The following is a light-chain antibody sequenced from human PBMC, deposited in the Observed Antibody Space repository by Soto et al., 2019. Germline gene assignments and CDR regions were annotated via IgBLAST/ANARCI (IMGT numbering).Light chain of an antibody. CDR2: GAS. J-gene: IGKJ2*01. CDR1: QVIGSRY. CDR3: QQFGSSIPHT. V-gene: IGKV3-20*01. Sequence: EIVMTQSPGTLSLSPGERATISCRASQVIGSRYLAWYHQKSGQAPRLLIYGASSRATGIPDRFSGSGSGTDFTLTISRLEPEDFGVYYCQQFGSSIPHTFGHGTTLEIK.